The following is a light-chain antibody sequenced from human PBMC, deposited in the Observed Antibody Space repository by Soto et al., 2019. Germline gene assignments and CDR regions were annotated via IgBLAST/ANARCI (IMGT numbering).Light chain of an antibody. CDR3: QQTFKTPHT. CDR2: SAS. J-gene: IGKJ2*01. CDR1: QTISSY. Sequence: DIQMTQSPISLSASLGDRVTIXXRASQTISSYLNWYQQQPGKAPKLXIYSASTLQTGVPSRFSGSGFGTDYTLTISSLQPADFATYYCQQTFKTPHTFGQGTKVDIK. V-gene: IGKV1-39*01.